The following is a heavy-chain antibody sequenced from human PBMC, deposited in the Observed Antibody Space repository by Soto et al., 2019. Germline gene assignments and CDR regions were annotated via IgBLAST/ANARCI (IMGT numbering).Heavy chain of an antibody. CDR2: IYYSGSA. CDR3: ARVGYYDSSGDLTYFFDY. D-gene: IGHD3-22*01. V-gene: IGHV4-59*01. Sequence: TLSLTCTVSGGSISSYYWSWIRQPPGKGLEWIGYIYYSGSANYNPSLKSRVTISVDTSKNQFSLKLSPVTAADTAVYYCARVGYYDSSGDLTYFFDYWGQGTLVTVSS. CDR1: GGSISSYY. J-gene: IGHJ4*02.